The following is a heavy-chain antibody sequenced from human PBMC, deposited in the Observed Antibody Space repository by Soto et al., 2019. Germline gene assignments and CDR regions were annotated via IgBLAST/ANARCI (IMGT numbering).Heavy chain of an antibody. CDR1: GFTFSSFA. CDR3: EKAPWFGELASSDY. D-gene: IGHD3-10*01. Sequence: EVQLLESGGGLVQPGGSLRLSCAASGFTFSSFAMSWVRQAPGKGLEWVSGISGGGGSTDYADSVRGRFTISRDNSKNTLYLQMNSLRAEDTAVYYCEKAPWFGELASSDYWGQGTLVTVSS. J-gene: IGHJ4*02. V-gene: IGHV3-23*01. CDR2: ISGGGGST.